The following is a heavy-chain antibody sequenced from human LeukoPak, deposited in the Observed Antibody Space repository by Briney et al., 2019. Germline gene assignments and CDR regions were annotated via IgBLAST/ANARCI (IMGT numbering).Heavy chain of an antibody. CDR1: GGSISSGNYC. J-gene: IGHJ5*02. Sequence: PSQSLSLTCTVSGGSISSGNYCWSWVRQPAGKGLEYIGRIYTTGGTSGSTYYNPSLKSRVTISVDTSKNQFSLKLTSVTAADTAVYYCAWGDSSGYPFDPWGQGTLVTVSS. V-gene: IGHV4-61*02. CDR3: AWGDSSGYPFDP. D-gene: IGHD3-22*01. CDR2: IYTTGGTSGST.